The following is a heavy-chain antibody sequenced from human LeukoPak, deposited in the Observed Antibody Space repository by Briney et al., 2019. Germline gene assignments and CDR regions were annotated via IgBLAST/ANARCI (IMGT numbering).Heavy chain of an antibody. Sequence: SETLSLTCTVSGGSISSYYWSWIRQPPGKGLEWIGYIYYSGSTNYNPSLKSRVTISADTSKNQFSLKLSSVTAADTAVYYCARGGGYYRYYYYGMDVWGQGTTVTVSS. D-gene: IGHD3-22*01. J-gene: IGHJ6*02. CDR2: IYYSGST. CDR1: GGSISSYY. V-gene: IGHV4-59*01. CDR3: ARGGGYYRYYYYGMDV.